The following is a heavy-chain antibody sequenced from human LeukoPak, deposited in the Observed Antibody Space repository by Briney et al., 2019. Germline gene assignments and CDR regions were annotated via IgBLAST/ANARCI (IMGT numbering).Heavy chain of an antibody. J-gene: IGHJ4*02. V-gene: IGHV3-48*03. CDR3: ARDKASAHYDSSGYAGY. Sequence: PGGSLRPSCAASGFTFSSYEMNWVRQAPGKGLEWVSYISSSGSTIYYADSVKGRFTISRDNAKNSLYLQMNSLRAEDTAVYYCARDKASAHYDSSGYAGYWGQGTLVTVSS. CDR2: ISSSGSTI. CDR1: GFTFSSYE. D-gene: IGHD3-22*01.